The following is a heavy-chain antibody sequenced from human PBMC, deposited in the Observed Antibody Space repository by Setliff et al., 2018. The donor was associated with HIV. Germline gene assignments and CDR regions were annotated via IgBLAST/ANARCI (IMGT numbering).Heavy chain of an antibody. CDR1: ADTFTNCL. V-gene: IGHV1-8*03. CDR3: ARTRSGGSSVYYYYYMDV. Sequence: ASVKVSCKASADTFTNCLINWVRQAPGQGLEWMGWMNPDSGNTGSAQNFQGRLTITWNTSISTAYMELGSLGFDDTAVYFCARTRSGGSSVYYYYYMDVWGQGTAVTVS. D-gene: IGHD2-15*01. CDR2: MNPDSGNT. J-gene: IGHJ6*03.